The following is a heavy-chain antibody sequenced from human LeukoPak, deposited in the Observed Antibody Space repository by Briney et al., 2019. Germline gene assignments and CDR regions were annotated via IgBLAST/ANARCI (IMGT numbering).Heavy chain of an antibody. V-gene: IGHV4-59*01. J-gene: IGHJ4*02. CDR1: GGSISSYY. CDR3: ARGVYIAAAQYGY. D-gene: IGHD6-13*01. Sequence: PSETLSLTCTVSGGSISSYYWSWIRQPPGKGLEWIGYIYYSGTTNYNPSLKSRVTISVDASKNQFSLRLSSVTAADTAVYYCARGVYIAAAQYGYWGQGTLVTVSS. CDR2: IYYSGTT.